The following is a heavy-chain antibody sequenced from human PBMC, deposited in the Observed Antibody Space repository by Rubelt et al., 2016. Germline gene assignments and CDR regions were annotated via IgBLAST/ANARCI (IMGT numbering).Heavy chain of an antibody. V-gene: IGHV3-23*01. J-gene: IGHJ4*02. CDR1: RFTFSNYG. CDR3: VRGQSTVVVHPSSWRYYSDS. Sequence: LLESGGGLVQPGESLRLSCAASRFTFSNYGMSWVRQAPGKGPEWVSAISNSGGNTYYADSVKGRFTISRDNAQNSLFLQMNSLSAEDTALYYCVRGQSTVVVHPSSWRYYSDSWGQGTPVTVSS. CDR2: ISNSGGNT. D-gene: IGHD6-13*01.